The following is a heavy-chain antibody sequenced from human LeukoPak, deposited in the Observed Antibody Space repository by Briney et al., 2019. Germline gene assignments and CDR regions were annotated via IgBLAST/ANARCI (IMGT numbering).Heavy chain of an antibody. J-gene: IGHJ4*02. Sequence: ASVKVSCKASGDTFTSFVLTYVRQAPGQGLEWMGRINPNSGDTNYAQKFQGRVTMTRDTSISTAYMELSRLRSDDTAVYYCARDYCGGDCFPDYWGQGTLVTVSS. D-gene: IGHD2-21*02. CDR3: ARDYCGGDCFPDY. CDR2: INPNSGDT. CDR1: GDTFTSFV. V-gene: IGHV1-2*06.